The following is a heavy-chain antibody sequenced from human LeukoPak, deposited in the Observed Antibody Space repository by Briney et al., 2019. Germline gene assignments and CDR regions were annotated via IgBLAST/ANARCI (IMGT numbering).Heavy chain of an antibody. Sequence: SETLSLTCTVPGGSISSGGYYWSWIRQHPGTGLEWIGYIYYSGSTYYNPSLKSRVTISVDTSKNQFSLKLSSVTAADTAVYYCARGGYCSGGSCYRYYYYYGMDVWGQGTTVTVSS. CDR1: GGSISSGGYY. CDR2: IYYSGST. J-gene: IGHJ6*02. CDR3: ARGGYCSGGSCYRYYYYYGMDV. D-gene: IGHD2-15*01. V-gene: IGHV4-31*03.